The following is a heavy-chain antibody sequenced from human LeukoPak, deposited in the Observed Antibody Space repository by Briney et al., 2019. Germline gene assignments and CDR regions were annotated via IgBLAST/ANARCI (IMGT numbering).Heavy chain of an antibody. CDR1: GYTLTELS. CDR2: FDPEDGET. J-gene: IGHJ4*02. V-gene: IGHV1-24*01. D-gene: IGHD3-10*01. Sequence: ASVTVSCKVSGYTLTELSMHWVRQAPGKGLEWMGGFDPEDGETIYAQKFQGRVTMTEDTSTDTAYMELSSLRSEDTAVYYCATASNYYGSGTLDYWGQGTLVTVSS. CDR3: ATASNYYGSGTLDY.